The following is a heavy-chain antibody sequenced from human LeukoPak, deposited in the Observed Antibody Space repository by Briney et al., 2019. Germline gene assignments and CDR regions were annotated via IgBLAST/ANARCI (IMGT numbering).Heavy chain of an antibody. CDR3: AKEGEYDILTGYYRGYFDY. CDR1: GFTFSSYA. CDR2: ISGSGGRT. V-gene: IGHV3-23*01. D-gene: IGHD3-9*01. J-gene: IGHJ4*02. Sequence: PGGSLRLSCAASGFTFSSYAMSWVRQAPGKGLEWVSAISGSGGRTYYVDSVKGRFTISRDNSKNTLYLQMNSLRAEDTAVYYCAKEGEYDILTGYYRGYFDYWGQGTLVTVSS.